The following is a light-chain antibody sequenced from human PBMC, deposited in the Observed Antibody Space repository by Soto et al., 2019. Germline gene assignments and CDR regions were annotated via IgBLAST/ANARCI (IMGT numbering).Light chain of an antibody. Sequence: EIVLTQSPGTLSLSPGERATLSCRASQSVSSSYLAWYQQKPGQTPRLLIYGASSRATGIPDRFSGSGSGTEFSLTISSLQPDDFATYYCQQYQSFSLTFGGGTRVEVK. V-gene: IGKV3-20*01. CDR2: GAS. CDR1: QSVSSSY. J-gene: IGKJ4*01. CDR3: QQYQSFSLT.